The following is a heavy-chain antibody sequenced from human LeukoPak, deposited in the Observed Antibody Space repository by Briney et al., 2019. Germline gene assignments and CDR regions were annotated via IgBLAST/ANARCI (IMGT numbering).Heavy chain of an antibody. D-gene: IGHD3-9*01. CDR2: IYYSGST. CDR3: ASATGTLFRSVY. CDR1: GGSISSYY. Sequence: SETLSLTCTVSGGSISSYYWGWIRQPPGKGLEWIGSIYYSGSTYYNPSLKSRVTISVDTSKNQFSLKLSSVTAADTAVYYCASATGTLFRSVYWGQGTLVTVSS. V-gene: IGHV4-39*01. J-gene: IGHJ4*02.